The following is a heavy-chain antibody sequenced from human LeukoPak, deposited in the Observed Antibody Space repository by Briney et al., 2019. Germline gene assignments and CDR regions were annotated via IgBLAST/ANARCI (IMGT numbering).Heavy chain of an antibody. D-gene: IGHD3-16*01. V-gene: IGHV3-33*01. CDR1: GFTFSSYG. CDR3: ARDLDGLGYYYGMDV. Sequence: PGGSLRLSCAASGFTFSSYGMHWVRQASGKGLEWVAVIWYDGSNKYYADSVKGRFTISRDNSKNTLYLQMNSLRAEDTAVYYCARDLDGLGYYYGMDVWGQGTTVTVSS. CDR2: IWYDGSNK. J-gene: IGHJ6*02.